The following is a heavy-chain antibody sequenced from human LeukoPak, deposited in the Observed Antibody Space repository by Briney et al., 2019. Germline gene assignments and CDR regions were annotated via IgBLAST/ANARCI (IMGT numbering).Heavy chain of an antibody. D-gene: IGHD1-26*01. V-gene: IGHV4-59*08. CDR3: ARGGSYTPY. J-gene: IGHJ4*02. Sequence: SETLSLTCTVSGVSIGSYFWSWIRQPPGKGLEWIGYIDNRGSTNYNPSLKSRVTISVDTSKNQFSLKLNSVTAADTAVYYCARGGSYTPYWGQGILVTVSS. CDR1: GVSIGSYF. CDR2: IDNRGST.